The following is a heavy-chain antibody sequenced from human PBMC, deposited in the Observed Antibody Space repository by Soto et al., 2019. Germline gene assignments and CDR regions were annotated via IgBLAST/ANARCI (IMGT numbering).Heavy chain of an antibody. Sequence: PSETLSLTFTVSGGSISSYYWSWIRQPPGKGLEWIGYIYYSGSTNYNPSLKSRVTISVDTSKNQFSLKLSSVTAADTAVYYCARAPRGNYGYPSYFDYWGQGTLVTVSS. CDR1: GGSISSYY. CDR3: ARAPRGNYGYPSYFDY. D-gene: IGHD3-10*01. J-gene: IGHJ4*02. CDR2: IYYSGST. V-gene: IGHV4-59*01.